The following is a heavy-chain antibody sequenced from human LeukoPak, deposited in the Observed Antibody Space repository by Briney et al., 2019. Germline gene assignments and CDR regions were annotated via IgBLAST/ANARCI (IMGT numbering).Heavy chain of an antibody. CDR3: ATHWYSLH. CDR2: LYPGGSK. Sequence: GGSLRLSCVVSGFTISSDYMSWVRQARGRGLEWVSVLYPGGSKYYADSVEGRFTISRDDSKNTLYLQMNSLRADDTAVYYCATHWYSLHWGQGSLVTVSS. V-gene: IGHV3-53*01. J-gene: IGHJ1*01. CDR1: GFTISSDY.